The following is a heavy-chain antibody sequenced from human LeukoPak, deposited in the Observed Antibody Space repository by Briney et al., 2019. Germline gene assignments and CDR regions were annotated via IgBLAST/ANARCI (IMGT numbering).Heavy chain of an antibody. J-gene: IGHJ4*02. CDR1: GGSFSGYY. Sequence: SETLSLTCAVYGGSFSGYYWSWIRQPPGKGLEWSGEINHSGSTNYNPSLKSRVTISVDTSKNQFSLKLSSVTAADTAVYYCARGCSGGNPSYFDYWGQGTLVTVSS. CDR2: INHSGST. CDR3: ARGCSGGNPSYFDY. D-gene: IGHD4-23*01. V-gene: IGHV4-34*01.